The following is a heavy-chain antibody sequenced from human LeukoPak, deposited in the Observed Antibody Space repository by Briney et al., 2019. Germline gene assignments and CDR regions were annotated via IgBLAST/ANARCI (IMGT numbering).Heavy chain of an antibody. CDR1: AFTFSDYS. V-gene: IGHV3-48*02. Sequence: PGGSLRLSRAASAFTFSDYSMNWVRQAPGKGLEWISYIDTSSSTIYYADSVVGRFTISRDNAKESLYLQMNSLRDEDTAVYYCAREDDSWGPNNLDLWGQGTMVTVSS. CDR2: IDTSSSTI. J-gene: IGHJ3*01. CDR3: AREDDSWGPNNLDL. D-gene: IGHD7-27*01.